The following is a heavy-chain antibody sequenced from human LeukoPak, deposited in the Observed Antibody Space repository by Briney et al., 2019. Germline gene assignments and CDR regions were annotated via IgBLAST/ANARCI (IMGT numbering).Heavy chain of an antibody. V-gene: IGHV1-69*01. CDR1: GGTFISYA. CDR2: IIPIFCTA. Sequence: SSVTVSCKASGGTFISYAISWVRQAPGQGLAGMGEIIPIFCTANFAHKFQGRVTITADESTNTAYTEPRRLESDDTAGFYWSGDIKLGYFDYWGQGTLATVSS. CDR3: SGDIKLGYFDY. D-gene: IGHD7-27*01. J-gene: IGHJ4*02.